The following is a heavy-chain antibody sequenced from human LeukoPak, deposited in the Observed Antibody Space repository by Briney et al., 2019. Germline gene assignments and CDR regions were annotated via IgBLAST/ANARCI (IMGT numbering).Heavy chain of an antibody. CDR1: GGSFSGYY. J-gene: IGHJ6*02. Sequence: PSETLSLTCAVYGGSFSGYYWSWIRQPPGKGLDWFGEINHSGSTNYNPSLKSRVTISVDTSKNQFSLKLSSVTAADTAVYYCARLRITMVRGVIHGMDVWGQGTTVTVSS. D-gene: IGHD3-10*01. V-gene: IGHV4-34*01. CDR2: INHSGST. CDR3: ARLRITMVRGVIHGMDV.